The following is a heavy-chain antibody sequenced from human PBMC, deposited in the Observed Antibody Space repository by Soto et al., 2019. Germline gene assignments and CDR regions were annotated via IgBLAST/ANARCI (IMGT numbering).Heavy chain of an antibody. Sequence: GGSLRLSCTFSGFTFEDHALTCVRQAPGKGLQWLGYIRGSTYGSTTEYDPSVRGRIIISRDDSKSFGYLQMNSLKSEDTAVYYCARDGDFYGVDVWGQGTTFTVSS. CDR1: GFTFEDHA. CDR3: ARDGDFYGVDV. V-gene: IGHV3-49*04. J-gene: IGHJ6*02. CDR2: IRGSTYGSTT. D-gene: IGHD3-3*01.